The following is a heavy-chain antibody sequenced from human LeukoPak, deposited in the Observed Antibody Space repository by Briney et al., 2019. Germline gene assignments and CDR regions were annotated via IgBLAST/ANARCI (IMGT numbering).Heavy chain of an antibody. CDR3: ARVYCSSTSCSYYFDY. CDR2: ISSSSSYI. V-gene: IGHV3-21*01. Sequence: PGGSLRLSCAASGFTFSSNSMNWGRQALGEGLEWGSSISSSSSYIYYADSVKGRFTISRDNAKYSLYLQIYSLKAEDTAVYYCARVYCSSTSCSYYFDYWGQGTLVAVSS. J-gene: IGHJ4*02. D-gene: IGHD2-2*01. CDR1: GFTFSSNS.